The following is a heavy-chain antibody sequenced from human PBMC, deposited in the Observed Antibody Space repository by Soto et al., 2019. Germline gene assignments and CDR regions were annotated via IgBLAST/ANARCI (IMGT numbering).Heavy chain of an antibody. J-gene: IGHJ4*02. CDR3: ARDTYYDGNDYYHYFDY. D-gene: IGHD3-22*01. Sequence: ESGGGVVQPGRSLRLSCEAPGFTFSSYGMHWVRQAPGKGLEWVAVIWFDGTKEYYADSVTGRFTISRDNYKNTLYLQMNSVRAEDTAVYYCARDTYYDGNDYYHYFDYWGQGALVTVSS. CDR2: IWFDGTKE. V-gene: IGHV3-33*01. CDR1: GFTFSSYG.